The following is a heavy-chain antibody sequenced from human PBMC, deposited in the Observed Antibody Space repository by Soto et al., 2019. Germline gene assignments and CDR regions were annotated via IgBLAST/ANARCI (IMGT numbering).Heavy chain of an antibody. D-gene: IGHD6-13*01. CDR3: ARVGTXAWWFDT. CDR2: IYYSGST. Sequence: SATLSLTCTVSGGSISSYYWSLIRQPPGKGLECIGYIYYSGSTNYNPSLKSRVNISVDTSKNQFSLKLSSVTAADTAVYYCARVGTXAWWFDTWGQGTMVTVSS. J-gene: IGHJ5*02. V-gene: IGHV4-59*01. CDR1: GGSISSYY.